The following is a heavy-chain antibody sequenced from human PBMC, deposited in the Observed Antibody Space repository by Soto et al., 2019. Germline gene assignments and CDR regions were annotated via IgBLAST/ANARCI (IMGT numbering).Heavy chain of an antibody. J-gene: IGHJ3*02. CDR3: AREYGSGSGEGAFDI. D-gene: IGHD3-10*01. V-gene: IGHV4-59*01. Sequence: SETLSLTCTVSGGSINSYYWSWIRQPPGKGLEWIGYIYYSGSTNYNPSLKSRVTISVDTSKNQFSLKLSSVTAADTAVYYCAREYGSGSGEGAFDIWGQGTMVTVSS. CDR2: IYYSGST. CDR1: GGSINSYY.